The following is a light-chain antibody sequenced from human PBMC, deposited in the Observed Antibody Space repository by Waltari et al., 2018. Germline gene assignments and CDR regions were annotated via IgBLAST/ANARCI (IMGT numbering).Light chain of an antibody. J-gene: IGLJ2*01. CDR1: SASVSPIHS. CDR3: VLYLGSGISV. V-gene: IGLV8-61*01. Sequence: QTVVTQEPSFSVSPGGTVTLTCALNSASVSPIHSPTWCQPTPGQAPRPPIYNTNIRSSGVPDRFSGSMLGNKAALTIRGAQADDESDYYCVLYLGSGISVFGGGTRLTVL. CDR2: NTN.